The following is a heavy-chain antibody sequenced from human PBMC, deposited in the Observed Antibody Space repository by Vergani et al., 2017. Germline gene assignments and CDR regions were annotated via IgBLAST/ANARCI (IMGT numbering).Heavy chain of an antibody. CDR2: IYYSGST. D-gene: IGHD4-17*01. CDR1: GGSISSYY. Sequence: QVQLQESGPGLVKPSETLSLTCTVSGGSISSYYWSWIRQPPGKGLEWIGYIYYSGSTNYNPSLKSRVTISVDTSKNQFSLKLSSVTAADTAVYYCARGGHDYGDDYAYWGQGTLVTVSS. CDR3: ARGGHDYGDDYAY. J-gene: IGHJ4*02. V-gene: IGHV4-59*01.